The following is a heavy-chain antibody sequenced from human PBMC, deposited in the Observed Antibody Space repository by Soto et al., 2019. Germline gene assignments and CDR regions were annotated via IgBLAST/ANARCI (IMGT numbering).Heavy chain of an antibody. CDR1: GDTFTDYY. Sequence: QVQLMQSGAEVKKPGASVKVSCKASGDTFTDYYIHWVRQAPGQGLEWRGTVNPSGGHTTYAQHIRGRVTMTRDTSTSTLYMELTSLTSDDTAIYYCARGGHVVVVTAALDYWGQGTLVTVSS. J-gene: IGHJ4*02. V-gene: IGHV1-46*01. CDR3: ARGGHVVVVTAALDY. D-gene: IGHD2-21*02. CDR2: VNPSGGHT.